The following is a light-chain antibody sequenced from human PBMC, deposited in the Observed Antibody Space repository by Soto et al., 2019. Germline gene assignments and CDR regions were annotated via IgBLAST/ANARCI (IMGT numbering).Light chain of an antibody. CDR1: QSISSY. CDR2: AAS. J-gene: IGKJ1*01. Sequence: DIQMTQPPSSLSASVGDRVTITCRASQSISSYLNWYQQKPGKAPKLLIYAASSLQSGVPSRFSGRGSGTDFTLTISSLQPEDFATYYCQQSYSTPWTFGQGTKVEIK. V-gene: IGKV1-39*01. CDR3: QQSYSTPWT.